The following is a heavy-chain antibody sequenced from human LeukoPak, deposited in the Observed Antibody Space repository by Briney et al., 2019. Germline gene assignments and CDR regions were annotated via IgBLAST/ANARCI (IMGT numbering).Heavy chain of an antibody. CDR3: ARASVEHSIVAGEYFDY. CDR2: ISQSAIA. Sequence: SETLSLTCAVSGYSINNAHYWAWIRQPPGKGLEWIGNISQSAIASYNPSLKSRVTISLDTSNNHFSLDLRSVTAADTAVYFCARASVEHSIVAGEYFDYWGQGTRVTVSS. V-gene: IGHV4-38-2*01. J-gene: IGHJ4*02. D-gene: IGHD1/OR15-1a*01. CDR1: GYSINNAHY.